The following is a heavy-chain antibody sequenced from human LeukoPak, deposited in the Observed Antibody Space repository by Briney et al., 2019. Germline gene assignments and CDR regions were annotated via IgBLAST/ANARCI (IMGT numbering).Heavy chain of an antibody. CDR3: ARDRDYGDYDAFDI. V-gene: IGHV3-21*01. CDR2: ISSSSSYI. D-gene: IGHD4-17*01. J-gene: IGHJ3*02. Sequence: GGSLRLSCAASGFTFSNYSMNWVRQAPGKGLEWVSSISSSSSYIYYADSVKGRFTISRDNAKNSLYLQMNSLRAEDTAVYYCARDRDYGDYDAFDIWGQGTMVTVSS. CDR1: GFTFSNYS.